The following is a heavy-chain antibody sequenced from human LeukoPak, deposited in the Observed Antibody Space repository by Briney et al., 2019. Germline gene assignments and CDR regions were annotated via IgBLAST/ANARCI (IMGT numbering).Heavy chain of an antibody. J-gene: IGHJ5*02. CDR1: GGTFSSYA. V-gene: IGHV1-69*01. D-gene: IGHD6-13*01. Sequence: GSSVKVSCKASGGTFSSYAISWVRQAPGQGLEWMGGIIPIFGTANYAQKFQGRVTITADESTSTAYMELSSLRSDDTAVYYCASVGGGYSSSYDWFDPWGQGTLVTVSS. CDR3: ASVGGGYSSSYDWFDP. CDR2: IIPIFGTA.